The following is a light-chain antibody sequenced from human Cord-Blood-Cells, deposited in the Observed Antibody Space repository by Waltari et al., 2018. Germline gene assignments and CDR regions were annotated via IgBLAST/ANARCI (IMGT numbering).Light chain of an antibody. J-gene: IGKJ5*01. V-gene: IGKV3-11*01. CDR3: QQRSNLIT. CDR1: QSVSSY. CDR2: DAS. Sequence: EIVLTQSPATLSLSPGDRATLPCRASQSVSSYLAWYQQKPGQAPRLLIYDASNRATGIPARFIGSGSGTDFTLTISSLEPEDFAVYYCQQRSNLITFGQGTRLEIK.